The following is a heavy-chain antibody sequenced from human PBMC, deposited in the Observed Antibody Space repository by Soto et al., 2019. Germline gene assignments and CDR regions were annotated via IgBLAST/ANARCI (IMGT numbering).Heavy chain of an antibody. CDR1: DFIFLDYA. J-gene: IGHJ1*01. Sequence: GGSLRLSCAASDFIFLDYAMTWVRQAPGKGLEWVSTISRGGAYTHYEDSVEGRFTISRDNSKNILYLEMRSLRGEDTAFYYCTKDPSTGYADHWGKGTLVTVSS. D-gene: IGHD3-9*01. V-gene: IGHV3-23*01. CDR2: ISRGGAYT. CDR3: TKDPSTGYADH.